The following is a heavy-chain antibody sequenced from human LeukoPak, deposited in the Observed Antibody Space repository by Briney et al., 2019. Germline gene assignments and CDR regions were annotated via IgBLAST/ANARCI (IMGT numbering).Heavy chain of an antibody. J-gene: IGHJ5*02. CDR1: GFTFSSYG. CDR2: IWYDGSNK. Sequence: GGSLRLSCAASGFTFSSYGMHWVRQAPGKGLEWVAAIWYDGSNKYYADSVKGRFTISRDNSKNTLYLQMNSLRAEDTAVYYCARDSPPPEPSWFDPWGQGTLVTVSS. V-gene: IGHV3-33*01. D-gene: IGHD1-14*01. CDR3: ARDSPPPEPSWFDP.